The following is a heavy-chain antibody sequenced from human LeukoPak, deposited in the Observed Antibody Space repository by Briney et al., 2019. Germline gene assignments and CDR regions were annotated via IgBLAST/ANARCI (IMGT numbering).Heavy chain of an antibody. CDR2: ISYDGSNK. J-gene: IGHJ4*02. CDR3: ARERIRSFDY. CDR1: GFTFSSYA. Sequence: GRSLRLSCAASGFTFSSYAMHWVRQAPGKGLEWVAVISYDGSNKYYADSVKGRFTISRDNSKNTLYLQMNSLRAEDTAVYYCARERIRSFDYWGQGTLVTVSS. V-gene: IGHV3-30*01.